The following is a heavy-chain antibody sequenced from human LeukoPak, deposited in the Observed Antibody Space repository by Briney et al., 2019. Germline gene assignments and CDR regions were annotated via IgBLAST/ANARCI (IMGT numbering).Heavy chain of an antibody. V-gene: IGHV3-21*01. Sequence: PGGSLRLSCGASGLTFSSYSMNWVRQAPGKGLEWVSSISTSSNYMYYADSVKGRFTISRDNAKSSLYLQMNSLRAEDTAVYYCASSLFDPWGQGTLVTVSS. CDR3: ASSLFDP. CDR2: ISTSSNYM. J-gene: IGHJ5*02. CDR1: GLTFSSYS.